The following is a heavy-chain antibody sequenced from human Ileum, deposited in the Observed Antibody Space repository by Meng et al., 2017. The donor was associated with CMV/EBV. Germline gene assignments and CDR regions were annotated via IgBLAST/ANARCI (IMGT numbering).Heavy chain of an antibody. Sequence: GESLKISCTASGFTFSDYYMTWIRQAPGKGLECLAYISGRSSSIFYTDSVKGRFTISRDNAKSSLYLEMNNVKVEDTAVYYCARSTLEIFDSSGHSHWGQGTLVTVPS. V-gene: IGHV3-11*01. CDR3: ARSTLEIFDSSGHSH. D-gene: IGHD3-22*01. J-gene: IGHJ1*01. CDR1: GFTFSDYY. CDR2: ISGRSSSI.